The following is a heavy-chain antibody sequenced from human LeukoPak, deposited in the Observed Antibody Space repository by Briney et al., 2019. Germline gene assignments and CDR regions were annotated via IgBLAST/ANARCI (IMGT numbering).Heavy chain of an antibody. J-gene: IGHJ4*02. CDR1: GGSFSGYY. D-gene: IGHD5-18*01. CDR2: INHSGST. Sequence: PSETLSLTCAVYGGSFSGYYWSWIRQPPGKGLEWIGEINHSGSTNYNPSLKSRVTISVDTSKNQFSLKLSSVTAADTAVYYCARAFGSYGYYFDYWGQGTLVTVSS. CDR3: ARAFGSYGYYFDY. V-gene: IGHV4-34*01.